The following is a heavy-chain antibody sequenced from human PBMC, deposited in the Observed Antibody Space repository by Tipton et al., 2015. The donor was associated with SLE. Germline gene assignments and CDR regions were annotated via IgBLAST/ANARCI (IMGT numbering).Heavy chain of an antibody. J-gene: IGHJ3*02. V-gene: IGHV4-59*01. CDR2: IYYSGST. CDR3: ARVACSGGSCYSGYDAFDI. D-gene: IGHD2-15*01. CDR1: GGSLSSYY. Sequence: TLSLTCTVSGGSLSSYYWSWIRQPPGKGLEWIGYIYYSGSTNYNPSLKSRVTISVDTSKNQFSLKLSSVIAADTAVYYCARVACSGGSCYSGYDAFDIWGQGTMVTVSS.